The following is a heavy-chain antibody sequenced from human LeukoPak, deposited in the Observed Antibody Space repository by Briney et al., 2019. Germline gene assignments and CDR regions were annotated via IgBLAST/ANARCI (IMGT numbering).Heavy chain of an antibody. V-gene: IGHV3-23*01. CDR1: GFTFSNYA. Sequence: GGSLRLSCAASGFTFSNYAMSWVRQAPGKGLEWVSSISGNSANTYYADSVKGRFTVSRDNSRNTLYLQMHSLRVKDTAVYFCAKGVRLWFAFYFDYWGQGTLVTVSS. D-gene: IGHD5-18*01. J-gene: IGHJ4*02. CDR2: ISGNSANT. CDR3: AKGVRLWFAFYFDY.